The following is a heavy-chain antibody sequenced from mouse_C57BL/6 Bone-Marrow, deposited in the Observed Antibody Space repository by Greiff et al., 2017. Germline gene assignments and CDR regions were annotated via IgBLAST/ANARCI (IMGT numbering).Heavy chain of an antibody. CDR3: ARDRGITTVVDYYAMDY. J-gene: IGHJ4*01. CDR1: GFTFSDYY. V-gene: IGHV5-16*01. CDR2: INYDGSST. D-gene: IGHD1-1*01. Sequence: EVQRVESEGGLVQPGSSMKLSCTASGFTFSDYYMAWVRQVPEKGLEWVANINYDGSSTYYLDSLKSRFIISGDNAKNILYLQMSSLKSEDTATYYCARDRGITTVVDYYAMDYWGQGTSVTVSS.